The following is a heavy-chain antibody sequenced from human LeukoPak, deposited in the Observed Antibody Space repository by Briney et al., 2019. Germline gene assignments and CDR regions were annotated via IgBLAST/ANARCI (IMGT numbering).Heavy chain of an antibody. CDR2: INPNSGGT. Sequence: ASVKVSCKASGYIFTTYAVNWVRQAPGQGLEWMGWINPNSGGTNYAQKFQGRVTMTRDTSISTAYMELSRLRSDDTAVYYCSRDGKGGYWGQGTLVTVSS. D-gene: IGHD1-1*01. V-gene: IGHV1-2*02. J-gene: IGHJ4*02. CDR1: GYIFTTYA. CDR3: SRDGKGGY.